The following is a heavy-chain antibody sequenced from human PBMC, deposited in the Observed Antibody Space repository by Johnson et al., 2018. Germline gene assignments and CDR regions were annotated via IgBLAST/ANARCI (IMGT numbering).Heavy chain of an antibody. Sequence: QVQLQESGPGLVKPSETLSLTCTVSGGSISSYYWIWIRQPPGKGLEWIGYFFYSGSTNYNPSLKSRVTIAVDTSKNQFSLTLSSVTAADTAVCYCARGDSSRCGYYYRDVGGKGTTVTGAS. J-gene: IGHJ6*03. D-gene: IGHD6-13*01. CDR1: GGSISSYY. CDR2: FFYSGST. V-gene: IGHV4-59*01. CDR3: ARGDSSRCGYYYRDV.